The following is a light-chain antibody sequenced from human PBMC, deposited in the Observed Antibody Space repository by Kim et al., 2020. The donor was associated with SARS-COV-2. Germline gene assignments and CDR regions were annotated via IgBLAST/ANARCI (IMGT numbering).Light chain of an antibody. CDR1: QSVNSN. Sequence: EIVMTQSPVTLSVSPGERATLSCRASQSVNSNLAWYQQKPGQAPRLLIYGASTRATGIPARFSGSGSGTEFSLTISSLRPEDFAVYYCQQYNKGPLTFGGGTKVDIK. J-gene: IGKJ4*01. CDR3: QQYNKGPLT. CDR2: GAS. V-gene: IGKV3-15*01.